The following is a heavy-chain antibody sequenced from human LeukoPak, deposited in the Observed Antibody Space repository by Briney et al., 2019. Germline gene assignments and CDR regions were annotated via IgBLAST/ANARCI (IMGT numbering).Heavy chain of an antibody. CDR3: ARTPPYCSGGSCYSSYYFDY. J-gene: IGHJ4*02. Sequence: EASVKVSCKASGYTFTGYYMHWVRQAPGQGLEWMGIINPSGGSTSYAQKFQGRVSMTRDTSTSTVFMELSSLRSEDTAVYYCARTPPYCSGGSCYSSYYFDYWGQGTLVTVSS. D-gene: IGHD2-15*01. CDR2: INPSGGST. CDR1: GYTFTGYY. V-gene: IGHV1-46*01.